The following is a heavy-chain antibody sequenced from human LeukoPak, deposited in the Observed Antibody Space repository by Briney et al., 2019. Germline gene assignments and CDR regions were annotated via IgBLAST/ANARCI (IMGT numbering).Heavy chain of an antibody. CDR3: ARERPASCYFDY. CDR1: GYTFIRYY. J-gene: IGHJ4*01. V-gene: IGHV1-46*01. Sequence: ASVKVSCKASGYTFIRYYMHWVRQAPGQGLEWMGLINTSSGRTTYAQKFQGRVTMTRDTSTSTVYMEVSSLGSEDTAVYYCARERPASCYFDYWGLEPWSLSPQ. D-gene: IGHD2-2*01. CDR2: INTSSGRT.